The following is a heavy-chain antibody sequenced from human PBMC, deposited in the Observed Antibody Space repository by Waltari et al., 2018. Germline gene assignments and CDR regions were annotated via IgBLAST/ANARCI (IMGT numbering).Heavy chain of an antibody. CDR2: INHSGST. CDR3: ARGIVVVTATSYYGMEV. CDR1: GGSLSRYY. D-gene: IGHD2-21*02. J-gene: IGHJ6*02. V-gene: IGHV4-34*01. Sequence: QVQLQQWGAGLFKHSDTLSLTCAVYGGSLSRYYWSWIRQPPGKGLEWIGEINHSGSTNYSPSRKIRVTISVETSKSQFSLKLSSVTSADTAVYYCARGIVVVTATSYYGMEVWGQGTTVTVSS.